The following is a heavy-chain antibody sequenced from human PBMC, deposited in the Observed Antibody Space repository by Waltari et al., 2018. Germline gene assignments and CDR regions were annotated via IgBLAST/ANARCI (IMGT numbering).Heavy chain of an antibody. Sequence: QVQLVQSGAEVKKPGASVKVSCKVSGYTLTELSMHWVRQAPGKGLEWMGGFEPEDGATSYARKFQGRVTTTEDTSTDTAYMELSSLRAEDTAVYYCARAQRSNRGLDPGGQGTLV. D-gene: IGHD1-26*01. J-gene: IGHJ5*02. CDR2: FEPEDGAT. CDR1: GYTLTELS. CDR3: ARAQRSNRGLDP. V-gene: IGHV1-24*01.